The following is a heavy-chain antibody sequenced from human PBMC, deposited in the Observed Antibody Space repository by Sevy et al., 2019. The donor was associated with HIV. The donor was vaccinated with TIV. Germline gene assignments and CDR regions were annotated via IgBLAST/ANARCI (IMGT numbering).Heavy chain of an antibody. V-gene: IGHV5-51*01. CDR3: ARHIAAAGRYYYYGMDV. CDR2: IYPGDSDT. D-gene: IGHD6-13*01. Sequence: GESLKISCKGSGNSFTSYWIGWVRQMPGKGLEWMGIIYPGDSDTRYSPSFQGQVTISADKSISTAYLQWSSLKASDTAMYYCARHIAAAGRYYYYGMDVWGQGTTVTVSS. J-gene: IGHJ6*02. CDR1: GNSFTSYW.